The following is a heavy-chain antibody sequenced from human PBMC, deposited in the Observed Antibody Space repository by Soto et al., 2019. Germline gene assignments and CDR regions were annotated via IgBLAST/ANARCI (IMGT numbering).Heavy chain of an antibody. V-gene: IGHV3-21*01. CDR2: ISSSSSYI. Sequence: VSLRLSCAASGFTFSSYSMNWVRQAPGKGLEWVSSISSSSSYIYYADSVKGRFTISRDNAKNSLYLQMNSLRAEDTAVYYCARDLNYYYYYGMDVWGQGTTVTVSS. CDR1: GFTFSSYS. J-gene: IGHJ6*02. CDR3: ARDLNYYYYYGMDV.